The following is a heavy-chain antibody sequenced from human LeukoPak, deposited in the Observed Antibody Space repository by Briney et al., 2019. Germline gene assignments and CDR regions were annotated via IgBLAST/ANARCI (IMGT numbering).Heavy chain of an antibody. Sequence: GGSLRLSCVASGFTFSDYDMGWLRQAPGKGLEWVSDISSSAGTIYYADSLKGRFTISRDNAKNSLYLQMNSLRAEDTAMYYCARVRYSGSYYGPHYFDYWGQGTLVTVSS. V-gene: IGHV3-11*01. CDR1: GFTFSDYD. D-gene: IGHD1-26*01. CDR2: ISSSAGTI. J-gene: IGHJ4*02. CDR3: ARVRYSGSYYGPHYFDY.